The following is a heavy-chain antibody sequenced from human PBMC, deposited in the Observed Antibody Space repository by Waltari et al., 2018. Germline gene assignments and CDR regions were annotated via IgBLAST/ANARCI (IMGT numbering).Heavy chain of an antibody. CDR2: IYTSGST. CDR3: ARGREMDGSDYFDY. Sequence: QVQLQESGPGLVKPSQTLSLTCTVSGGSISSGSYYWSWIRQPAGKGLEWIGRIYTSGSTNYNPSLKSRVTISVDTSKNQVSLKLSSVTAADTAVYYCARGREMDGSDYFDYWGQGTLVTVSS. J-gene: IGHJ4*02. V-gene: IGHV4-61*02. D-gene: IGHD3-10*01. CDR1: GGSISSGSYY.